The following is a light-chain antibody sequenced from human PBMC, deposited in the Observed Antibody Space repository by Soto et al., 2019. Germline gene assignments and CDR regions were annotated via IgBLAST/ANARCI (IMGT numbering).Light chain of an antibody. Sequence: DVQMTQSPSSLSASVGDRVTITCRASQNIRNYLNWYQQRQWKTTYLLVYAASNLRGGVPSRFSGSGSGTVFTLTINSLQPEDFATYYCQQIHSTSSYTFGQGTRVDIK. CDR3: QQIHSTSSYT. CDR2: AAS. CDR1: QNIRNY. J-gene: IGKJ2*01. V-gene: IGKV1-39*01.